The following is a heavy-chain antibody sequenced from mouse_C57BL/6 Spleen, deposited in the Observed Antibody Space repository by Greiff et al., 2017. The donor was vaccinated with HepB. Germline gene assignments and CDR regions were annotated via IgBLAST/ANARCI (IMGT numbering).Heavy chain of an antibody. CDR2: ISYDGSN. CDR1: GYSITSGYY. D-gene: IGHD2-4*01. J-gene: IGHJ4*01. CDR3: ARRVNDYDEGYAMDY. V-gene: IGHV3-6*01. Sequence: EVKLQESGPGLVKPSQSLSLTCSVTGYSITSGYYWNWIRQFPGNKLEWMGYISYDGSNNYNPSLKNRISITRDTSKNQFFLKLNSVTTEDTATYYCARRVNDYDEGYAMDYWGQGTSVTVSS.